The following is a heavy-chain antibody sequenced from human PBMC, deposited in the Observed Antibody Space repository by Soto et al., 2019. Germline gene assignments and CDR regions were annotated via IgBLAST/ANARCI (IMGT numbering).Heavy chain of an antibody. V-gene: IGHV4-39*01. J-gene: IGHJ1*01. CDR2: IYYSGST. D-gene: IGHD2-21*02. CDR3: AVGLHCGGDCPISEYFHH. CDR1: GGSISSSYYF. Sequence: QLQLQESGPGLVKPSETLSLTCTVSGGSISSSYYFWGWIRQPPGKGLEWIGSIYYSGSTYYNPSLKSRITISVDTSKNQFSLKLTSVTAADTAVYYCAVGLHCGGDCPISEYFHHWGQGTLVTVSS.